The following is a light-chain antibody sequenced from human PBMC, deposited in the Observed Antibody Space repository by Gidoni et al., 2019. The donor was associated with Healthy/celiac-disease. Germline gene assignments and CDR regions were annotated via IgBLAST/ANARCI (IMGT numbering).Light chain of an antibody. V-gene: IGKV3-15*01. CDR1: QSVSSN. Sequence: IVLTHSPPTLSVSPGERATISCRASQSVSSNLDWYQQKPGQAPRLLIYGASTRATGIPARFSGSGSGTEFTLTISSLQSEDFAVYYCQQYNNWPLYTFGQGTKLEIK. J-gene: IGKJ2*01. CDR3: QQYNNWPLYT. CDR2: GAS.